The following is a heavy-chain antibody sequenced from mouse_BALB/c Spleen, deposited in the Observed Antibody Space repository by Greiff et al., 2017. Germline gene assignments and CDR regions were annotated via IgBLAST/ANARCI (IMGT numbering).Heavy chain of an antibody. CDR2: IRLKSNNYAT. CDR3: TRGTGTGFDY. Sequence: EVKLMESGGGLVQPGGSMKLSCVASGFTFSNYWMNWVRQSPEKGLEWVAEIRLKSNNYATHYAESVKGRFTISRDDSKSSVYLQMNNLRAEDTGIYYCTRGTGTGFDYWGQGTTLTVSS. J-gene: IGHJ2*01. CDR1: GFTFSNYW. V-gene: IGHV6-6*02. D-gene: IGHD4-1*01.